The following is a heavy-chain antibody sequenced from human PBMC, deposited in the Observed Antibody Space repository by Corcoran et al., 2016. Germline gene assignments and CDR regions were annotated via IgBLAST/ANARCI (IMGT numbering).Heavy chain of an antibody. CDR3: TTGGHGSAAVFGY. J-gene: IGHJ4*02. Sequence: EVQLVESGGGLIKPGESLRLSCGASGFIFSNAWMNWVRQAPGKGPEWVGRIKSKSDGGTADYAAPLKGRSTISRDDSKNTLYLQMSSLKTEDTAVYYCTTGGHGSAAVFGYWGQGTPVTVSS. D-gene: IGHD3-10*01. V-gene: IGHV3-15*07. CDR1: GFIFSNAW. CDR2: IKSKSDGGTA.